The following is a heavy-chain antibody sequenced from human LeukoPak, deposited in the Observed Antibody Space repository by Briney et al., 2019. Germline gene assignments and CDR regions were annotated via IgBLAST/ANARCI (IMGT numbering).Heavy chain of an antibody. CDR3: AKDMRSPGGFYGSGSYYYFDY. V-gene: IGHV3-9*01. Sequence: GGSLRLSCAASGFTFDDYAMHWVRQAPGKGLEWVSGISWNSGSIGYADSVKGRFTISRDNAKNSLYLQMNSLRAEDTALYYCAKDMRSPGGFYGSGSYYYFDYWGQGTLVTVSS. CDR2: ISWNSGSI. D-gene: IGHD3-10*01. J-gene: IGHJ4*02. CDR1: GFTFDDYA.